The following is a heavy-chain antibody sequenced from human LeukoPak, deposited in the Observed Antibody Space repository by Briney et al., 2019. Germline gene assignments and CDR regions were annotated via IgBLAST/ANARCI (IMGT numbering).Heavy chain of an antibody. CDR2: INHSGST. Sequence: PSETLSLTCAVYGGSFSGYYWSWIRQPPGKGLEWIGEINHSGSTNYNPSLKSRVTISVDTSKNQFSLKLSSVTAADTAVYYCARHEGGYSSSSLYDYWGQGTLVTVSS. CDR3: ARHEGGYSSSSLYDY. D-gene: IGHD6-6*01. CDR1: GGSFSGYY. V-gene: IGHV4-34*01. J-gene: IGHJ4*02.